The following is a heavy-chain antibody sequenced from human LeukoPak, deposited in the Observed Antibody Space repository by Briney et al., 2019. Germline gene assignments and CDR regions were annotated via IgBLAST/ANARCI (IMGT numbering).Heavy chain of an antibody. J-gene: IGHJ5*02. D-gene: IGHD6-13*01. CDR2: IRSDGIKT. CDR1: GFTFSSFG. CDR3: ARDCDTNSRYSWFDP. Sequence: GGSLRLSCAASGFTFSSFGIHWVRQAPGKGLEWVAVIRSDGIKTYYGDSVKGRFTISRDTSRDTVYLQMNSLRAEDTAVYYCARDCDTNSRYSWFDPWGQGTLVTVSS. V-gene: IGHV3-33*01.